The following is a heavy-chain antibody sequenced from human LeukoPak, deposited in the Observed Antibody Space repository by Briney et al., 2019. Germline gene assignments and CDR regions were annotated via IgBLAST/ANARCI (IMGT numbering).Heavy chain of an antibody. J-gene: IGHJ3*02. V-gene: IGHV3-21*01. CDR3: ARDSVPAFDI. D-gene: IGHD1-1*01. CDR1: GFTFSSYS. CDR2: ISSNSSYI. Sequence: PGGSLRLSCAASGFTFSSYSMNWVRQAPGKGLEWVSSISSNSSYIYYADSAKGRFTISRDNAKNSLYLQMNSLRAEDTAVYYCARDSVPAFDIWGQGTMVTVSS.